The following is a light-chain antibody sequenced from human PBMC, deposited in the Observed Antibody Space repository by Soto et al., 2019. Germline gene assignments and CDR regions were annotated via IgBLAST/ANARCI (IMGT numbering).Light chain of an antibody. J-gene: IGKJ1*01. V-gene: IGKV3-20*01. CDR1: QSVSSSY. CDR2: GVS. CDR3: QQYSSSPWT. Sequence: EIVLTQSPGTLSLSPGERATLSCRASQSVSSSYLAWYQQKPGQAPRLLIYGVSSRATGIPDRVSGSGSGTEFTLTISRLEPEDFAVYYCQQYSSSPWTFGQGTKVEIK.